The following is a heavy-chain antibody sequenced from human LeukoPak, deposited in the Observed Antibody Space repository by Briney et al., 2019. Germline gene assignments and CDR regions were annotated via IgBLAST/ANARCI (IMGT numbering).Heavy chain of an antibody. J-gene: IGHJ4*02. Sequence: GESLRISCKGSGYTSSSYWIGWVRQMPGKGLEWMGIIYPGDSDTRYSPSLQGQVTISVDTSIGTAYLQWSSLKASDTAIYYCARQNDFRLDYWGQGTLVTVSS. CDR2: IYPGDSDT. V-gene: IGHV5-51*01. CDR1: GYTSSSYW. D-gene: IGHD3-3*01. CDR3: ARQNDFRLDY.